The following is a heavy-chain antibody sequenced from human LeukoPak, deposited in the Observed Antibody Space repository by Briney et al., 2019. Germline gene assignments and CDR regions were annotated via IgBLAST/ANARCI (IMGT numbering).Heavy chain of an antibody. CDR3: VRGTLYCNSASCYNY. D-gene: IGHD2-2*02. CDR2: MNPKSGNT. J-gene: IGHJ4*02. Sequence: ASVKVSCKASGYTFTTSDINWVRQAAGQGLEWMGWMNPKSGNTGYAQNFQGRVTMTRSTSISTAYMELSSLRSEDTAVYYCVRGTLYCNSASCYNYWGQGTLVTVSS. V-gene: IGHV1-8*01. CDR1: GYTFTTSD.